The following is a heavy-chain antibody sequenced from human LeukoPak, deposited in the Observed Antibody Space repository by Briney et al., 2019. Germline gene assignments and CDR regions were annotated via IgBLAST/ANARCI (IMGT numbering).Heavy chain of an antibody. J-gene: IGHJ4*02. CDR3: ARPSSGYSYGYDFDY. Sequence: PGGSLRLSCAASGFTFSSYGMHWVRQAPGEGLEWVAVISYDGSNKYYADSVKGRFTISRDNSKNTLYLQMNSLRAEDTAVYYCARPSSGYSYGYDFDYWGQGTLVTVSS. CDR1: GFTFSSYG. CDR2: ISYDGSNK. V-gene: IGHV3-30*03. D-gene: IGHD5-18*01.